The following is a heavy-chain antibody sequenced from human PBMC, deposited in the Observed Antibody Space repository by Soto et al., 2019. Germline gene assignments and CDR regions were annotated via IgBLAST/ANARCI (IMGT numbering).Heavy chain of an antibody. V-gene: IGHV3-33*01. D-gene: IGHD6-19*01. CDR3: ARDASSGWLDY. CDR1: GFTFSSYG. CDR2: IWYDGSNK. J-gene: IGHJ4*02. Sequence: GGSLRLSCAASGFTFSSYGMHWVRQAPGKGLEWVAVIWYDGSNKYYADSVKGRFTISRDNSKNTLYLQMNSLRAEDTAVYYCARDASSGWLDYWGQGTLVTVSS.